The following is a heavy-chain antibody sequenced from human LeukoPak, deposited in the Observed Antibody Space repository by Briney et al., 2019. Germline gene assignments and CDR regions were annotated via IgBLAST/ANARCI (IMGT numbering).Heavy chain of an antibody. CDR3: AKDRKAIQGYFDY. CDR1: GFTFTNYG. D-gene: IGHD5-18*01. V-gene: IGHV3-23*01. J-gene: IGHJ4*02. Sequence: GGSLRLSCAASGFTFTNYGMSWVRQAPGKGLEWVSAISVSGSNTFYADSVKGRFTISRDNAKNTLYLQMNSLRPEDTAVYYCAKDRKAIQGYFDYWGQGTLVTVSS. CDR2: ISVSGSNT.